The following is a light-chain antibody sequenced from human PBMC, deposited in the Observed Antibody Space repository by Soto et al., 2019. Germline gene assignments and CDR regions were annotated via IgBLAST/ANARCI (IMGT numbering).Light chain of an antibody. CDR2: GAS. J-gene: IGKJ1*01. CDR3: QQYNIGPQT. CDR1: QSVSDN. Sequence: EVGVTQSAATLSVSPWERVTLSCRASQSVSDNLAWYQQKPGQAPRLLIYGASIRATDIPARFSGSGSGTEVTLTISSLQSEDFAGYFCQQYNIGPQTFGQGTKVDI. V-gene: IGKV3D-15*01.